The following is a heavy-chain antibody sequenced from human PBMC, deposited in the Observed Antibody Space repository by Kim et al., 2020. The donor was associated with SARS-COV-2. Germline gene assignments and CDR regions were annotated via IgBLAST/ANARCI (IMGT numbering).Heavy chain of an antibody. CDR1: GDSMYDFY. CDR3: ARHRYYDRCDFDY. J-gene: IGHJ4*02. D-gene: IGHD3-22*01. CDR2: VSSTGST. Sequence: SETLSLTCSVYGDSMYDFYWNWIRQPPGKGLEWIGYVSSTGSTSYSPSLGSRVTISVDRSKKQFSLILSSVTAADTAVYYCARHRYYDRCDFDYWGQGTLVTVSS. V-gene: IGHV4-59*08.